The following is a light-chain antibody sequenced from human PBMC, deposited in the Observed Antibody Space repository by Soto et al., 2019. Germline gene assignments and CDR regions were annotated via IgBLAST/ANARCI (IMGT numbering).Light chain of an antibody. Sequence: QSVLTQPPSVSGAPGQRVTISCTGSSSNIGAGYDVHWYQHLPGTAPKLLIYGDINRPSGVPDRFSGSKSGTSASLAITGLQAGDEAEYYCCSYATGSTYIFGTGTKLTVL. CDR3: CSYATGSTYI. V-gene: IGLV1-40*01. CDR2: GDI. J-gene: IGLJ1*01. CDR1: SSNIGAGYD.